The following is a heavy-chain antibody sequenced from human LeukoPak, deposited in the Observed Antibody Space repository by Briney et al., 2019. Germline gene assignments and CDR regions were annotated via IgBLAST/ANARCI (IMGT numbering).Heavy chain of an antibody. CDR1: GFIFSNYG. D-gene: IGHD1-14*01. V-gene: IGHV3-48*01. Sequence: GGSLRLSCAASGFIFSNYGMSWVRQAPGKGLEWASFISGSSTTKYYVDSVKGRFTISRDNAKNSLYLQMNSLRAEDTAVYYCARVRVGYYFDYWGQGTLVTVSS. CDR2: ISGSSTTK. J-gene: IGHJ4*02. CDR3: ARVRVGYYFDY.